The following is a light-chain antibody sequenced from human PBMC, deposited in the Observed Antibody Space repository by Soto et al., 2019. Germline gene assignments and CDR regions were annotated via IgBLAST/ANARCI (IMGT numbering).Light chain of an antibody. CDR2: DAS. V-gene: IGKV1-39*01. CDR3: QQYGRSRS. Sequence: DIQMTQSPSSLSASVGDRVTITCRASQTISTYLNWYQQKPGKAPRLLIYDASSLLSGVPSRFSGSGSGTDFTPTISRLEPEDFAVYYCQQYGRSRSFGQGTRLEIK. CDR1: QTISTY. J-gene: IGKJ5*01.